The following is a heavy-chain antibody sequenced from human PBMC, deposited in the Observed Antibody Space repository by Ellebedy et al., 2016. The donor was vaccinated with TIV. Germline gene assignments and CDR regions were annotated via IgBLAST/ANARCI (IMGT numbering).Heavy chain of an antibody. V-gene: IGHV3-74*03. CDR1: GFTFSGYW. CDR2: IKGDGSII. D-gene: IGHD2-2*01. CDR3: VRVGSTTYL. J-gene: IGHJ1*01. Sequence: GESLKISCVASGFTFSGYWMHWVRQFPGKGLEWVSRIKGDGSIITYADSVKGRFTISRDNAKSMLYLQMSSLRVEDTAVYYCVRVGSTTYLWGQGTQVAVSS.